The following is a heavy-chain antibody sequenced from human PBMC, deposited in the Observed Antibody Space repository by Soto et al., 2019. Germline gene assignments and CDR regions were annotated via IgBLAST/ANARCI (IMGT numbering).Heavy chain of an antibody. CDR2: IYYSGST. D-gene: IGHD3-22*01. J-gene: IGHJ4*02. Sequence: SETLSLTCTVSGGSISSYYWSWIRQPPGKGLEWIGYIYYSGSTNYNPSLKSRVTISVDTSKNQFSLKLSSVTAADTAVYYCARAELNYDSSGYYLYYFDYWGQGTLVTVSS. CDR3: ARAELNYDSSGYYLYYFDY. V-gene: IGHV4-59*01. CDR1: GGSISSYY.